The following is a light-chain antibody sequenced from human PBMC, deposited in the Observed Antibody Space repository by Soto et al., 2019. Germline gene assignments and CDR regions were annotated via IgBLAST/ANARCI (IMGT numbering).Light chain of an antibody. CDR3: QQYASSLS. Sequence: EIVLTQSPGSLSLSLGERATLSCRASQSVDSAFFAWYQQKPGQPPRLLMYGASGRATGIPDRFSGSGYGTDFTLTIRRLDPEDFAVYYWQQYASSLSFGQGTKVDI. V-gene: IGKV3-20*01. J-gene: IGKJ1*01. CDR2: GAS. CDR1: QSVDSAF.